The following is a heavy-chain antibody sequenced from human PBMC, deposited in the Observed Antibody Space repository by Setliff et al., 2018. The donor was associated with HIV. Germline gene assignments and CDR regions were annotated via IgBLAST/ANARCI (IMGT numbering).Heavy chain of an antibody. Sequence: SETLSLTCTVSGGSISSGGYYWSWIRQHPGKGLEWIGYIYYSGSTYYNPSLKSRVTISVDTSKNQFSLKLSSATAADTAVYYRARVPPLKAFGGVISLYYFDYWGQGTLVTVSS. CDR3: ARVPPLKAFGGVISLYYFDY. CDR1: GGSISSGGYY. V-gene: IGHV4-31*03. D-gene: IGHD3-16*02. CDR2: IYYSGST. J-gene: IGHJ4*02.